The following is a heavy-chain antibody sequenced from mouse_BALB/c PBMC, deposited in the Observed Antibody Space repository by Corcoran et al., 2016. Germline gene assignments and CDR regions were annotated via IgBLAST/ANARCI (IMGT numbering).Heavy chain of an antibody. J-gene: IGHJ1*01. D-gene: IGHD1-1*01. CDR3: ARITTVVATPYWYFDV. CDR2: ISYDGSN. Sequence: DVQLQESGPGLVKPSQSLSLTCSVTGYSITSGYYWNWIRQFPGNKLEWMGYISYDGSNNYNPSLKNRISITSDTSKKQFFLKLNSVTTEDTATYYCARITTVVATPYWYFDVWGAGTTVTVSS. CDR1: GYSITSGYY. V-gene: IGHV3-6*02.